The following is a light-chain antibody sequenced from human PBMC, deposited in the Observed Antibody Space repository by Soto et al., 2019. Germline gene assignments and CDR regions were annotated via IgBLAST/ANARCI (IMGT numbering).Light chain of an antibody. Sequence: EVVFTHSPGTLSFSLWQRATLSCSSSQSIGSYLAWYQHKLGQPPRLLIYDASNRATGIPVRFSGSGSGTDFTLTISSLEPEDFAVYYCQQRSTWPPFSFGPGTKVDIK. J-gene: IGKJ3*01. V-gene: IGKV3-11*01. CDR2: DAS. CDR1: QSIGSY. CDR3: QQRSTWPPFS.